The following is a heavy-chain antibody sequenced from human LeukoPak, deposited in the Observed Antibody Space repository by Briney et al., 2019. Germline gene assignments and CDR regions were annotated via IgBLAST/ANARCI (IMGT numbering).Heavy chain of an antibody. J-gene: IGHJ4*02. CDR3: ARDKYYYDSSGDTYDY. Sequence: LSGGSLRLSCAASGFTFSSYAMHWVRQAPGKGLEWVAVISYDGSNKYYADSVKGRFTISRDNSKNTLYLQMNSLRAEDTAVYYCARDKYYYDSSGDTYDYWGQGTLVTVSS. CDR1: GFTFSSYA. V-gene: IGHV3-30*04. D-gene: IGHD3-22*01. CDR2: ISYDGSNK.